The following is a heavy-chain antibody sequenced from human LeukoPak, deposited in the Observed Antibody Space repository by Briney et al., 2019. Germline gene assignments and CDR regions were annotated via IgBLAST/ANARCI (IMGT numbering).Heavy chain of an antibody. CDR1: GFTFDNYA. CDR2: ISWNSGSI. Sequence: GGSLRLSCAASGFTFDNYAMHWVRHAPGKGLEWVSGISWNSGSIAYADSVKGRFTISRDNAKTSLYPQMNSLRAEDTALYYCAKDKSVYGSGNVRAFDIWGQGTMVTVSS. D-gene: IGHD3-10*01. V-gene: IGHV3-9*01. J-gene: IGHJ3*02. CDR3: AKDKSVYGSGNVRAFDI.